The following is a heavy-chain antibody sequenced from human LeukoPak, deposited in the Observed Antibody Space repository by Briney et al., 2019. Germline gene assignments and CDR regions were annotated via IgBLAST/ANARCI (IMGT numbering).Heavy chain of an antibody. D-gene: IGHD3-22*01. V-gene: IGHV3-23*01. CDR2: ISGSGAST. J-gene: IGHJ4*02. CDR1: GFTLSTNA. CDR3: ARDDSSGERVDY. Sequence: GGSLRLSCLTSGFTLSTNAMSWVRQAPGKGLEWISGISGSGASTYYADSVKGRFTISRDNAKNSLYLQMNSLRAEDTAVYYCARDDSSGERVDYWGQGTLVTVSS.